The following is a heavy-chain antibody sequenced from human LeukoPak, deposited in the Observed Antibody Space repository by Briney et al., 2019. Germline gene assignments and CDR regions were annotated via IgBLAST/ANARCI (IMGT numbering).Heavy chain of an antibody. CDR3: ARVYQSAAYYFDY. CDR2: IYDTGST. D-gene: IGHD2-2*01. Sequence: SETLSLTCTVSGGAIDSDYGSWIRQPPGKGLEWIGYIYDTGSTEYHPSLNSRVTISLDTSKNQFSLKPTSVTAAETAVYYCARVYQSAAYYFDYWGQGNLVSVSS. CDR1: GGAIDSDY. J-gene: IGHJ4*02. V-gene: IGHV4-59*01.